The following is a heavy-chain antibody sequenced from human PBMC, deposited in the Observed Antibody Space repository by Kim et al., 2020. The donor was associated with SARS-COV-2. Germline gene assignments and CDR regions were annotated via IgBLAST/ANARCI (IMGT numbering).Heavy chain of an antibody. J-gene: IGHJ6*02. V-gene: IGHV1-69*01. CDR3: ARARYGYYYYYGMDV. Sequence: KFQGRVTITADESTSTAYMELSSLRSEDTAVYYCARARYGYYYYYGMDVWGQGTTVTVSS. D-gene: IGHD3-16*01.